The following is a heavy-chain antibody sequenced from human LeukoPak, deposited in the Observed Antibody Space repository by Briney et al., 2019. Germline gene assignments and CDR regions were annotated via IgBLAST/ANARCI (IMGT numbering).Heavy chain of an antibody. V-gene: IGHV3-48*03. D-gene: IGHD3-22*01. CDR1: GFTFSSYE. Sequence: GGSLRLSCAASGFTFSSYEMNWVRQAPGKGLGLVSYISSSGSTIYYANSVKGRFTISRDNATNSLYLQMNSLRAEDTAVYYCARVGLYDSSGYSPAWGYWGQGTLVTVSS. CDR3: ARVGLYDSSGYSPAWGY. CDR2: ISSSGSTI. J-gene: IGHJ4*02.